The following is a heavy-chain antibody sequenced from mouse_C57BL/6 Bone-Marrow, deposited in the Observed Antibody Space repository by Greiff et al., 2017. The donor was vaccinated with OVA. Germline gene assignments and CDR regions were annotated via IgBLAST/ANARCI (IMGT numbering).Heavy chain of an antibody. V-gene: IGHV14-4*01. CDR2: IDPENGDT. D-gene: IGHD1-1*01. J-gene: IGHJ4*01. Sequence: VQLKESGAELVRPGASVKLSCTASGFNIKDDYMHWVKQRPEQGLEWIGWIDPENGDTEYASKFQGKATITADTSSNTAYLQLSSLTSEDTAVYYCTTRVTTVAPDYYAMDYWGQGTSVTVSS. CDR3: TTRVTTVAPDYYAMDY. CDR1: GFNIKDDY.